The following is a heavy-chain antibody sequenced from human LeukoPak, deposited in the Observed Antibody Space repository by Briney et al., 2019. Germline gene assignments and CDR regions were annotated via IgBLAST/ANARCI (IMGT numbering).Heavy chain of an antibody. Sequence: PSGTLSLTCAVSGGSISSSNWWSWVRQPPGKGLEWIGEIFHTGSTSYNPSLKSRLTISVDTSNNQFSLKLTSVTAADTAVYFCARVAFELLRELGTYYYYGMDIWGQGTTVTVSS. V-gene: IGHV4-4*02. J-gene: IGHJ6*02. CDR3: ARVAFELLRELGTYYYYGMDI. CDR2: IFHTGST. CDR1: GGSISSSNW. D-gene: IGHD1-7*01.